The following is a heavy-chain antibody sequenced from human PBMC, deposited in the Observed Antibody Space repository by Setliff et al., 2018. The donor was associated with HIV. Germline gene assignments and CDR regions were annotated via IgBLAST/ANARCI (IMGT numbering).Heavy chain of an antibody. Sequence: SQTLSLTCVISGDSVSSSNRVAWNWIRQSPSRGLEWLGRTYYSSKWYIDYAMSVKGRIIINPDTSKNRFSPQLNSVTPEDTAVYYCVRGNVSAFDIWGQGTMVTVSS. CDR3: VRGNVSAFDI. CDR2: TYYSSKWYI. V-gene: IGHV6-1*01. J-gene: IGHJ3*02. CDR1: GDSVSSSNRVA. D-gene: IGHD2-15*01.